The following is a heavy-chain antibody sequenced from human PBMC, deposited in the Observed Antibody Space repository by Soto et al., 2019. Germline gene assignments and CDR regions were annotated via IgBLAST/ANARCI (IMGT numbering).Heavy chain of an antibody. J-gene: IGHJ5*02. CDR2: ISAYNGNT. V-gene: IGHV1-18*01. CDR3: ARDQVGYCSSTSCYRQIVWFDP. D-gene: IGHD2-2*01. Sequence: ASVKVSCKASGYTFTSYGISWLRQAPGQGLEWMGWISAYNGNTNYAQKLQGRVTMTTDTSTSTAYMELRSLRSDDTAVYYCARDQVGYCSSTSCYRQIVWFDPWGQGTLVTVSS. CDR1: GYTFTSYG.